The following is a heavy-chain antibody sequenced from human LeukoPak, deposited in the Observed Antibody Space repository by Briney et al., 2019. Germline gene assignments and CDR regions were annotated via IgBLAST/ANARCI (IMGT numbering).Heavy chain of an antibody. CDR2: ISASNGDT. CDR1: GYTFTSYG. V-gene: IGHV1-18*01. D-gene: IGHD1-14*01. J-gene: IGHJ4*02. Sequence: ASVKVSCKASGYTFTSYGISWERQAAGQGLEWMGWISASNGDTDYPQNLQGRVTMTTDTYTSTAYMELRSLTSDDTAIYYCARESHITREDYWGQGTLVTVSS. CDR3: ARESHITREDY.